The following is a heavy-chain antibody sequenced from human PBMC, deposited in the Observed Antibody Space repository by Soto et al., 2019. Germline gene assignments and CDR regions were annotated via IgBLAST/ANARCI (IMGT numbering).Heavy chain of an antibody. V-gene: IGHV1-69*01. CDR1: GGTFSSYA. D-gene: IGHD5-12*01. J-gene: IGHJ3*02. CDR3: ARDQYGYNWADAFDN. Sequence: QVQLVQSGAEVKKPGSSVKVSCKASGGTFSSYAISWVRQAPGQGLEWMGGIIPIFGTANYAQKFQGRVTMTGDESTSTAYMEMSSLRSENTAVYYWARDQYGYNWADAFDNWGQGTMVTVSS. CDR2: IIPIFGTA.